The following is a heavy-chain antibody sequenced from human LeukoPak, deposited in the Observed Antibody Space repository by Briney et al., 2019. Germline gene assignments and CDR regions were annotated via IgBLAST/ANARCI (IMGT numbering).Heavy chain of an antibody. V-gene: IGHV4-59*01. CDR1: GGSISSYY. CDR3: ARYYDRSGYWSTPHFDY. CDR2: IQYSGST. J-gene: IGHJ4*02. Sequence: PSETLSLTCTVSGGSISSYYWSWMRQPPGKRLQYIGYIQYSGSTNYNPSLKSRVTISVDTSKNQFSLKLSSVTAADTAVYYCARYYDRSGYWSTPHFDYWGQGTLVTVSS. D-gene: IGHD3-22*01.